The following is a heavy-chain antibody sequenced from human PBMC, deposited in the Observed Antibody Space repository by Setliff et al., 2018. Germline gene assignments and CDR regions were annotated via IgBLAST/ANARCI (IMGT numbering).Heavy chain of an antibody. CDR3: VRDRTAYSYGLDV. Sequence: PSETLSLTCTVSGGSISSMSYYWGWIRQPPGKGLEWIGSIYHSGSSYYNSSLRSRVTISVDTSKNQFSLILRSVTAADTAVYYCVRDRTAYSYGLDVWAQGTTVTVSS. J-gene: IGHJ6*02. CDR2: IYHSGSS. D-gene: IGHD5-18*01. V-gene: IGHV4-39*07. CDR1: GGSISSMSYY.